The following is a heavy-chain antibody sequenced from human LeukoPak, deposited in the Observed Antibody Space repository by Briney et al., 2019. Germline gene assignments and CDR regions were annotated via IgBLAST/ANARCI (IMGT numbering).Heavy chain of an antibody. V-gene: IGHV3-30-3*01. J-gene: IGHJ4*02. CDR1: GFTVSSYA. CDR3: ARDSTQWLVPQYYFDY. Sequence: PGGSLRLSCAASGFTVSSYAMHLVRQAAGKGLEWVAVISYDGSNKYYADSVKGRFTISRDNSTNTLYLQMNSLRAEDTAVYYCARDSTQWLVPQYYFDYWGQGTLVTVSS. D-gene: IGHD6-19*01. CDR2: ISYDGSNK.